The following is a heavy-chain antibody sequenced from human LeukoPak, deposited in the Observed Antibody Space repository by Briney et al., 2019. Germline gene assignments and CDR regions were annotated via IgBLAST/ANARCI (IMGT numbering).Heavy chain of an antibody. V-gene: IGHV3-30-3*01. J-gene: IGHJ4*02. CDR2: TSYDETNK. CDR1: GFTFSSYA. CDR3: ARAPTPVVPAAISFFDY. D-gene: IGHD2-2*01. Sequence: GGSLRLSCAASGFTFSSYAMHWVRQAPGKGLEWVAVTSYDETNKFYADSVKGRFTISRDNSKDTLYLQMNSLRAEDTAVYYCARAPTPVVPAAISFFDYWGQGTLVTVSS.